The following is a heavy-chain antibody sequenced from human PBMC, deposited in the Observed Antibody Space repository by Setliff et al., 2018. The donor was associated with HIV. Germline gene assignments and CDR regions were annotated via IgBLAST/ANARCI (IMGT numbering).Heavy chain of an antibody. CDR3: ARGGDSSASDH. V-gene: IGHV2-5*02. CDR2: VYWDDDK. CDR1: GFSLSTSGVG. J-gene: IGHJ4*02. D-gene: IGHD6-19*01. Sequence: SGPTLVNPTQTLTLTCTFSGFSLSTSGVGVGWIRQPPGEALEWLALVYWDDDKRYSPSLKSRLTISVDKSSNQFSLRLSSVTAADTAVYYCARGGDSSASDHWGQGTLVTVSS.